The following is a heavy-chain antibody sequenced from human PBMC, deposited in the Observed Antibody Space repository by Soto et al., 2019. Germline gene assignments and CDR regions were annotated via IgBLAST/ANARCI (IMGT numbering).Heavy chain of an antibody. V-gene: IGHV3-23*01. CDR1: GFTFSSYA. CDR2: ISGSGGST. Sequence: GGSLRLSCAASGFTFSSYAMSWVRQAPGKGLEWVSAISGSGGSTYYADSVKGRFTISRDNSKNTLYLQMNSLRAEDTAVYYCAKTQPPHSSGWYYFDYWGQGTLVPVSS. CDR3: AKTQPPHSSGWYYFDY. D-gene: IGHD6-19*01. J-gene: IGHJ4*02.